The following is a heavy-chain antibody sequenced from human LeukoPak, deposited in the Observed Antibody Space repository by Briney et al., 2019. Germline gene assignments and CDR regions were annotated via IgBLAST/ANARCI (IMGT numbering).Heavy chain of an antibody. V-gene: IGHV4-39*07. CDR3: ARVPTVVTPLYYFDY. CDR1: GGSFSSSSYY. CDR2: GSYTGST. J-gene: IGHJ4*02. Sequence: PSETLSLTCTVSGGSFSSSSYYWGWIRQPPGKGLEWIGSGSYTGSTYYNPSLKSRVAISVDTSQNQFSLKLTSVTAADTAVYFCARVPTVVTPLYYFDYWGQGTLVTVSS. D-gene: IGHD4-23*01.